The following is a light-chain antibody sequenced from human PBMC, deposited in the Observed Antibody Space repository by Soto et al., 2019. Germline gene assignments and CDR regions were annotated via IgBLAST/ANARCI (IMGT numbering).Light chain of an antibody. J-gene: IGLJ1*01. CDR1: SIDVGNFDL. CDR3: CSYAGSSTFV. V-gene: IGLV2-23*01. CDR2: EGS. Sequence: QSVLTQPPSVSGSPGQSVTISCTGTSIDVGNFDLVSWYQQPPGTAPKLLIYEGSKRPSGVSNRFSGSKSGNTASLTISGLQAEDEADYYCCSYAGSSTFVFGTGTKLTVL.